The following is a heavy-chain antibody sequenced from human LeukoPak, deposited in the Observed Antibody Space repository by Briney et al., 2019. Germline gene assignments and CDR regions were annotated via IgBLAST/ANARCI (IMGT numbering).Heavy chain of an antibody. CDR3: ARVDCSGGSCYSAVDY. D-gene: IGHD2-15*01. J-gene: IGHJ4*02. Sequence: ASVKVSCKASGYTFTSYAMNWVRQAPGQGLEWMGWINTNTGNPTYAQGFTGRFVFSLDTSVSTAYLQISSLKAEDTAVYYCARVDCSGGSCYSAVDYWGQGTLVTVSS. CDR2: INTNTGNP. CDR1: GYTFTSYA. V-gene: IGHV7-4-1*02.